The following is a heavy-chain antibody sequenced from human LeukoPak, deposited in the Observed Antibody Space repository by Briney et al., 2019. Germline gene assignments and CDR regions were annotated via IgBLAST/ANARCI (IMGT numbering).Heavy chain of an antibody. V-gene: IGHV3-23*01. Sequence: GGSLRLSCAASGITFSSHAMSWVRQAPGKGLEWVSLINGSGGHTYYGDSVKGRFTISRDNSTNRLYLQMNSLRPEDTAVYYCAKGGAATMRDGYNYYYYYMEVWGRGTTVTVSS. D-gene: IGHD5-24*01. CDR1: GITFSSHA. J-gene: IGHJ6*03. CDR2: INGSGGHT. CDR3: AKGGAATMRDGYNYYYYYMEV.